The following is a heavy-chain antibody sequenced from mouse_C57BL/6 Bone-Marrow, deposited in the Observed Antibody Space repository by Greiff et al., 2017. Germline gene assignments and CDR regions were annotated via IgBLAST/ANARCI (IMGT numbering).Heavy chain of an antibody. CDR2: IYPGSGST. CDR3: AREGIYYDYRWYFDV. D-gene: IGHD2-4*01. J-gene: IGHJ1*03. CDR1: GYTFTSYW. V-gene: IGHV1-55*01. Sequence: QVQLQQPGAELVKPGASVKMSCKASGYTFTSYWITWVKQRPGQGLEWIGDIYPGSGSTNYNEKFKSKATLTVDTSSSTAYMQLSSLTSEDSAVYYWAREGIYYDYRWYFDVWGTGTTVTVSS.